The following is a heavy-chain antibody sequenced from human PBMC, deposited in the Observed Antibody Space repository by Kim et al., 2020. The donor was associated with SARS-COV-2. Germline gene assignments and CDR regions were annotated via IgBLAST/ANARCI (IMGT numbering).Heavy chain of an antibody. CDR2: ISYDGSNT. CDR3: ARDLDPYGSGSRSGDY. V-gene: IGHV3-30*04. Sequence: GGSLRLSWAASGFTFSSYAMHWVRQAPGKGLEWVSVISYDGSNTYYADSVKGRFTISRDNSKNTLYLQMNSLRAEDTAVYYCARDLDPYGSGSRSGDYWGQGTLVAVS. D-gene: IGHD3-10*01. J-gene: IGHJ4*02. CDR1: GFTFSSYA.